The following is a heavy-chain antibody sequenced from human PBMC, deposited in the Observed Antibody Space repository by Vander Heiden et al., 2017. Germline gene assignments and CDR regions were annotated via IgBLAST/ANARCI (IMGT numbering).Heavy chain of an antibody. CDR1: GGPISSGDYS. V-gene: IGHV4-30-4*01. CDR2: IYYSGST. D-gene: IGHD6-13*01. J-gene: IGHJ6*02. CDR3: ARDGYSSSWYSSYYYYGMDV. Sequence: QVQLQESGPGLVKPSQTLSLTCTVSGGPISSGDYSWSWIRQPPGKGLEWIGYIYYSGSTYYNPSLKSRVTISVDTSKNQFSLKLSSVTAADTAVYYCARDGYSSSWYSSYYYYGMDVWGQGTTVTVSS.